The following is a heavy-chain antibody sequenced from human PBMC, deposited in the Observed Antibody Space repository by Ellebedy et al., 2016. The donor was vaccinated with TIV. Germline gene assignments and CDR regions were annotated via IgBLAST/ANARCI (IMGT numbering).Heavy chain of an antibody. J-gene: IGHJ6*02. CDR2: ISSTSGYA. CDR3: ARDPGYYYGMDV. Sequence: GGSLRLSCAASGFTFSDHSMSWVRQAPGRGLEWVSSISSTSGYADYGDSVKGRFAVSRDNAKNSLYLQMNSLRAEDTAVYYCARDPGYYYGMDVWGQGTTVTVSS. V-gene: IGHV3-21*01. CDR1: GFTFSDHS.